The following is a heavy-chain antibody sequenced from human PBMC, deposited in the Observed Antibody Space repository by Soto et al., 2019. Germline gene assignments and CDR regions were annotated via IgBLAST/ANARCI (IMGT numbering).Heavy chain of an antibody. V-gene: IGHV3-74*01. CDR1: GFTFSSYW. D-gene: IGHD3-3*01. Sequence: GGSLRLSCAASGFTFSSYWMHWVRQAPGKGLVWVSRINSDGSSTSYADSVKGRFTISRDNAKNTLYLQMNSLRAEDTAVYYYARDGIFGLAFHIWGQATMATVSS. CDR2: INSDGSST. J-gene: IGHJ3*02. CDR3: ARDGIFGLAFHI.